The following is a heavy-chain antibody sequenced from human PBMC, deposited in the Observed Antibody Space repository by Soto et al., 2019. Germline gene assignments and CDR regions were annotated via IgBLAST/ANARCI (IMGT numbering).Heavy chain of an antibody. V-gene: IGHV4-30-4*01. D-gene: IGHD6-13*01. Sequence: QVQLQESGPGLVKPSQTLSLTCTVSGGSISSGDSFWNWIRQSPGKGLEWIGYIYDSGYTFYNPSLKSRVSMSVDTSKNQFSLKLTSATAADTAVYYCAADRGNSSNWQLDFWGQGKLVHVSS. CDR1: GGSISSGDSF. CDR2: IYDSGYT. CDR3: AADRGNSSNWQLDF. J-gene: IGHJ4*02.